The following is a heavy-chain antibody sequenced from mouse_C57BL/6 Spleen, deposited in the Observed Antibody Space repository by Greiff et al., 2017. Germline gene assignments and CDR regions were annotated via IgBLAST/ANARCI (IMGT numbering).Heavy chain of an antibody. CDR2: ISSGSSTI. Sequence: EVMLVESGGGLVKPGGSLKLSCAASGFTFSDYGMHWVRQAPEKGLEWVAYISSGSSTIYYADTVKGRFTISRDNAKNTLFLQMTSLRSEDTAMYYCARRETGPYFDDWGQGTTRTVSA. CDR3: ARRETGPYFDD. J-gene: IGHJ2*01. CDR1: GFTFSDYG. V-gene: IGHV5-17*01. D-gene: IGHD4-1*01.